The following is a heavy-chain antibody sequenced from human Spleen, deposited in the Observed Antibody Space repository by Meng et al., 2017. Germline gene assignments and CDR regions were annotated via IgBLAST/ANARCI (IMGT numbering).Heavy chain of an antibody. CDR1: GYNFPDYW. D-gene: IGHD5-18*01. CDR2: IDPKSGDT. Sequence: QVQLVQSGAEVKKPGASVKVSCKPSGYNFPDYWLHWVRRAPGQGLEWMGRIDPKSGDTHYAQRFQGRVTMTGDTSISTVYMELSRLTYDDTAVYYCAREGRGGSSELDYWGQGTLVTVSS. J-gene: IGHJ4*02. CDR3: AREGRGGSSELDY. V-gene: IGHV1-2*06.